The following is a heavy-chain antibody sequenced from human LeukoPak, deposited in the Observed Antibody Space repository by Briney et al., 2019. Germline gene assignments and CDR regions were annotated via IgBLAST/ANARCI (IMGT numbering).Heavy chain of an antibody. CDR3: ASVMEMTLFDY. D-gene: IGHD2-8*01. Sequence: SETLSLTCTVSGGSISSYYWSWIRQPPGKGLEWIGDIYYSGSTNYNPSLKSRVTISVDTSKNQFSLKLSSVTAADTAVYYCASVMEMTLFDYWGQGTLVTVSS. J-gene: IGHJ4*02. CDR1: GGSISSYY. V-gene: IGHV4-59*01. CDR2: IYYSGST.